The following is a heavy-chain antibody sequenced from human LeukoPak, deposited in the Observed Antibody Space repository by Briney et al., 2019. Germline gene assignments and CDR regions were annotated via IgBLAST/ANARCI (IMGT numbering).Heavy chain of an antibody. Sequence: GGSLRLSCAASGFTFSSYGMHWVRQAPGKGLEWVAFIRYDGSNKYYADSVKGRFTISRDNSKNTLYLQMNSLRAEDTAVYYCAKDGYYGSGSLDYWGQGTLVTVSS. V-gene: IGHV3-30*02. CDR1: GFTFSSYG. D-gene: IGHD3-10*01. CDR3: AKDGYYGSGSLDY. CDR2: IRYDGSNK. J-gene: IGHJ4*02.